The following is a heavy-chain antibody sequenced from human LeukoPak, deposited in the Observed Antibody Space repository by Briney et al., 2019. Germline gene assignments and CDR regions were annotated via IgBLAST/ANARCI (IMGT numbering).Heavy chain of an antibody. D-gene: IGHD3-10*01. Sequence: GGSLRLSCAASGFSFSDAWMSWVRQAPGKGLEWVGRIKSKTDGGTTDYAAPVKGRFTISRDDSKNTLYLRMNSLKTEDTAVYYCTTDLRGVPYYYYYYMDVWGKGTTVTVSS. CDR1: GFSFSDAW. CDR2: IKSKTDGGTT. V-gene: IGHV3-15*01. J-gene: IGHJ6*03. CDR3: TTDLRGVPYYYYYYMDV.